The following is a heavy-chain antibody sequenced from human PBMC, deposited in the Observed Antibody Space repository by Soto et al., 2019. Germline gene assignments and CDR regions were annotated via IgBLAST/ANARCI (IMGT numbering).Heavy chain of an antibody. J-gene: IGHJ6*02. Sequence: GWSLRLSCAASGFTLSSCAMHWFRQAPGKGLAWVTAMSYDGTNTYYADSVKGRFTISRDTSKSTLYLQMNSLRAEDTAVYYCAREGRPDTATPYYYYYYGMDVWGQGTTVTVSS. CDR2: MSYDGTNT. V-gene: IGHV3-30*03. D-gene: IGHD5-18*01. CDR3: AREGRPDTATPYYYYYYGMDV. CDR1: GFTLSSCA.